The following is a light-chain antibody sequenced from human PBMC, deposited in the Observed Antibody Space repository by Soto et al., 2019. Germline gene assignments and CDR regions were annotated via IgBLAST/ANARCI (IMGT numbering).Light chain of an antibody. J-gene: IGKJ1*01. CDR2: GAS. CDR1: QSVSSSH. CDR3: QQYNIWPPWT. V-gene: IGKV3-20*01. Sequence: IGLAQAPGTVSSSPWERATLSCRAIQSVSSSHLAWYQQKPGQAPRLLIYGASSRATGIPDRFSGSGSATEFTLTISSLQSGDFAVYYCQQYNIWPPWTFGQGSKVDIK.